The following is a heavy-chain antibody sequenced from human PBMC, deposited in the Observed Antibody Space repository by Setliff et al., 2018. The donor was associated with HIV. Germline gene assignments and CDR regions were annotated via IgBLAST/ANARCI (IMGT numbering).Heavy chain of an antibody. Sequence: SETMSLTCAVYGGSFSGSYWSWIRQPPGKGLEWIGEINHSGSTNYNPSLKGRVTISVDTSKNHFSLKLSSVTAADTAVYYCARDRWYSSQAKLYYFDYWGQGTLVTVSS. CDR3: ARDRWYSSQAKLYYFDY. J-gene: IGHJ4*02. CDR1: GGSFSGSY. V-gene: IGHV4-34*01. D-gene: IGHD6-19*01. CDR2: INHSGST.